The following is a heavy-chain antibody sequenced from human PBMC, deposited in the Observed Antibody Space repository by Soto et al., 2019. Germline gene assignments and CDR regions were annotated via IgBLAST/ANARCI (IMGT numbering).Heavy chain of an antibody. Sequence: QLQLQESGSGLVKPSQTLSLTCAVSGGSISSGGYSWSWIRQPPGKGLEWIGYIYHSGSTYYNPSPKGRVTISVDRSKTQFSLKLSSVTAADTAVYYCASAAVTRLDYWGQGTLVTVSS. V-gene: IGHV4-30-2*01. CDR1: GGSISSGGYS. CDR3: ASAAVTRLDY. D-gene: IGHD4-17*01. J-gene: IGHJ4*02. CDR2: IYHSGST.